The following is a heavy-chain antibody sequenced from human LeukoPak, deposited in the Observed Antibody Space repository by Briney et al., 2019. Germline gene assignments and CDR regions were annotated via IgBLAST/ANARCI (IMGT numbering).Heavy chain of an antibody. CDR3: AKDQTAAVGQLDY. CDR2: ISASGTDT. V-gene: IGHV3-23*01. J-gene: IGHJ4*02. D-gene: IGHD6-13*01. Sequence: GSLRLSCAASGFPFNTYWMTWVRQAPGKGLEWASVISASGTDTYYADSVKGRFTISRDNSQNTLYLHMNSLRAEDTAVYYCAKDQTAAVGQLDYWGQGTVVTVSS. CDR1: GFPFNTYW.